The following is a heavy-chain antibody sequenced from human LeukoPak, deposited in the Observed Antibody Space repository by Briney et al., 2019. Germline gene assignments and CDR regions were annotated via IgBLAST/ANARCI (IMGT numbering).Heavy chain of an antibody. V-gene: IGHV1-8*01. D-gene: IGHD6-19*01. CDR2: MNPNSGNT. Sequence: ASVKVSCKASGYTFTSYDINWVRQATGQGLEWMGWMNPNSGNTGYAQKFQGRVTMTRDTSISTAYMELSRVRSDDTAMYYCARAIAVAGSNEWRDFDYWGQGTLVTVSS. CDR3: ARAIAVAGSNEWRDFDY. CDR1: GYTFTSYD. J-gene: IGHJ4*02.